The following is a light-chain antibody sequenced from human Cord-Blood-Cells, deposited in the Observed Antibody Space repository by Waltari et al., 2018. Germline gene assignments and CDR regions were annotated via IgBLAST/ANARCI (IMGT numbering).Light chain of an antibody. CDR3: CSYAGSSTSLYV. V-gene: IGLV2-23*01. CDR2: EGS. CDR1: SSDVGRYNL. Sequence: QSALTQPASVSGSPGQSITISCTGTSSDVGRYNLVSWYQQHPGKAPKLMIYEGSKRPSGVSNRFSGSKSGNTASLTISGLQAEDEADYYCCSYAGSSTSLYVFGTGTKVTVL. J-gene: IGLJ1*01.